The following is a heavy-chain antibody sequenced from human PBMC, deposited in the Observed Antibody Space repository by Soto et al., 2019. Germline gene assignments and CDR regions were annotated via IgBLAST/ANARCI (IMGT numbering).Heavy chain of an antibody. J-gene: IGHJ4*02. CDR2: MNPNSGNT. CDR3: ERTLSGDNVDY. CDR1: GYTFTSYD. Sequence: QVQLVQSGAEVKKPGASVKVSCKASGYTFTSYDINWVRQATGQGLEWMGWMNPNSGNTGYAQKFQGRVTMTRNTSISTAYRALSSLRSDDPAVYYCERTLSGDNVDYWGQGTLVTVSS. V-gene: IGHV1-8*01. D-gene: IGHD4-17*01.